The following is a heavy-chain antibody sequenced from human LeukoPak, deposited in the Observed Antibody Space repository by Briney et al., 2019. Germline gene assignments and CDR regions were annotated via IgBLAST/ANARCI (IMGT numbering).Heavy chain of an antibody. CDR3: AKFDTPYYDFWSGYLVDYYYYYMDV. V-gene: IGHV3-23*01. CDR2: ISGSGGST. J-gene: IGHJ6*03. CDR1: GFTFSSYA. Sequence: GGSLRLSCAASGFTFSSYAMSWVRQAPGKGLEWVSAISGSGGSTYYADSVKGRFTISRDNSKNTLYLQMNSLRAEDTAVYYCAKFDTPYYDFWSGYLVDYYYYYMDVWGKGTTDTVSS. D-gene: IGHD3-3*01.